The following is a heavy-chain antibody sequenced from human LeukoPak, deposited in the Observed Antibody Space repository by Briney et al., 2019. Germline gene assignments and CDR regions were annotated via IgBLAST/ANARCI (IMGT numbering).Heavy chain of an antibody. J-gene: IGHJ6*02. Sequence: GGSLRLSCAASGFTFSSYSMNWVRQAPGKGLEWVSYISSSSSTIYYADSVKGRFTISRDNAKNSLYLQMNSLRAEDTAVYYCARDLLYDYVGYGMDVWGQGTTVTVSS. CDR1: GFTFSSYS. D-gene: IGHD3-16*01. CDR2: ISSSSSTI. V-gene: IGHV3-48*04. CDR3: ARDLLYDYVGYGMDV.